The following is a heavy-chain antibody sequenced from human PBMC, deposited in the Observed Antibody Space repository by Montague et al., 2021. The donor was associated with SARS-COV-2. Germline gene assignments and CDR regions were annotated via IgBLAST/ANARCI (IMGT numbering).Heavy chain of an antibody. J-gene: IGHJ4*02. D-gene: IGHD3-16*01. CDR1: GFPFSDYA. Sequence: SLSLSFSASGFPFSDYAMTWVRQAPGKGLEWVSYISSRSTPTFYADSVKGRFTISRDNNKSSLFLQMNSLRDEDTAVYYCARDGVREAADYWGQGTLVTVSS. CDR3: ARDGVREAADY. V-gene: IGHV3-48*02. CDR2: ISSRSTPT.